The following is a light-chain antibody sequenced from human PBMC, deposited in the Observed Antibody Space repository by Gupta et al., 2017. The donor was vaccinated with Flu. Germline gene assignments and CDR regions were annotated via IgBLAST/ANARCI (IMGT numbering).Light chain of an antibody. V-gene: IGKV3-20*01. CDR1: QSVGINY. CDR3: QQFASAPFT. J-gene: IGKJ4*01. CDR2: GAS. Sequence: EIVLTQSPGTLSLSPGERATLSCRASQSVGINYLAWYQQKPGQAPRLLIYGASSRPTGIRDRFSGSVSGSGTDFTLTINRLEPEDFAVYYCQQFASAPFTFGGGTKVEI.